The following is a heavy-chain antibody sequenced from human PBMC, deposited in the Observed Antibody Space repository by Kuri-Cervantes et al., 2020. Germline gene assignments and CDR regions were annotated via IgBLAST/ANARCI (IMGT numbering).Heavy chain of an antibody. CDR2: INHSGST. CDR3: ARDLPSRAESYYYCGMDV. CDR1: GGSFSGYY. V-gene: IGHV4-34*01. Sequence: SETLSLTCAVYGGSFSGYYWSWIRQPPGKGLEWIGEINHSGSTNYNPSLKSRVTISVDTSKNQFSLQLSSVTAADTAVYYCARDLPSRAESYYYCGMDVWGPGTMVTVSS. J-gene: IGHJ6*02. D-gene: IGHD6-13*01.